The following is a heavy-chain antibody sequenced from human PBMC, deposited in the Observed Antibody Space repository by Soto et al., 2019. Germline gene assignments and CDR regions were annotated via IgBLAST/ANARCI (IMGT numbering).Heavy chain of an antibody. D-gene: IGHD2-8*01. J-gene: IGHJ6*02. CDR1: GGSISSYY. CDR2: IYYSGST. Sequence: SETLSLTCTVSGGSISSYYWSWIRQPPGKGLEWIGYIYYSGSTNYNPSLKSRVTISVDTSKNQFSLRLSSVTAADTAVYYCARDIMGTNYYYYGMDVWGQGTTVT. V-gene: IGHV4-59*01. CDR3: ARDIMGTNYYYYGMDV.